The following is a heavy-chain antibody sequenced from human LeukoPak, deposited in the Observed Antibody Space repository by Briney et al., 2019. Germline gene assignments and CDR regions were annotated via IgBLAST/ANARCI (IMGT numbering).Heavy chain of an antibody. CDR2: MNPNSGNT. V-gene: IGHV1-8*02. D-gene: IGHD3-22*01. CDR1: GYTFTSYY. J-gene: IGHJ5*02. CDR3: ARMSYDSSGYYSDWFDP. Sequence: ASVKVSCKASGYTFTSYYMHWVRQATGQGLEWMGWMNPNSGNTGYAQKFQGRVTMTRNTSISTAYMELSSLRSEDTAVYYCARMSYDSSGYYSDWFDPWGQGTLVTVSS.